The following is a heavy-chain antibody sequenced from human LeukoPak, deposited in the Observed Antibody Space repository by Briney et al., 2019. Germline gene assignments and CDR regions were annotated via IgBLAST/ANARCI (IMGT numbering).Heavy chain of an antibody. CDR1: GFTFSSYA. D-gene: IGHD3-10*01. J-gene: IGHJ4*02. V-gene: IGHV3-30*04. CDR3: ARALCITMVRGVITNADY. Sequence: GGSLRLSCAASGFTFSSYAMHWVRQAPGKGLEWVAVISYDGSNKYYADSVKGRFTISRDNSKNTLYLQMNSLRAEDTAVYYCARALCITMVRGVITNADYWGQGTLVTVSS. CDR2: ISYDGSNK.